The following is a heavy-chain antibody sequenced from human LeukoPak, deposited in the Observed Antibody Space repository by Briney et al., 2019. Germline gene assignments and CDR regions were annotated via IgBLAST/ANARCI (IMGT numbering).Heavy chain of an antibody. CDR1: GGTFSSYT. V-gene: IGHV1-69*02. Sequence: ASVKVSCKASGGTFSSYTISWVRQAPGQGLEWMGRIIPILGIANYAQKFQGRVTITADKSTSTACMELSGLRSEDTAVYYCARNGIFGVASGVGMDVWGQGTTVTVSS. CDR3: ARNGIFGVASGVGMDV. D-gene: IGHD3-3*01. J-gene: IGHJ6*02. CDR2: IIPILGIA.